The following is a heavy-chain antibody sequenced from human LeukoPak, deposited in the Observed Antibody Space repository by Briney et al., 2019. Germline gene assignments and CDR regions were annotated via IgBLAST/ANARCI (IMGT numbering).Heavy chain of an antibody. D-gene: IGHD4-17*01. J-gene: IGHJ1*01. Sequence: SQTLSLTCTVSNGSISSDTYFWSWIRQPAGKGLEWIGRMSSSGISTYSPSLKSRVTISIDTSRNQFSLKLSSVTAADTAVYYCARNIFGDYGYFQHWGQGTLVTVSS. V-gene: IGHV4-61*02. CDR1: NGSISSDTYF. CDR2: MSSSGIS. CDR3: ARNIFGDYGYFQH.